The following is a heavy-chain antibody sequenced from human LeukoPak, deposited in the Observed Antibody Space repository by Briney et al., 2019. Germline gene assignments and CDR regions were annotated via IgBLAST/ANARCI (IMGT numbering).Heavy chain of an antibody. CDR3: ARDSNYYGSGSFQYYYYGMDV. CDR2: ISAYNGNT. CDR1: GYTFTSYG. Sequence: ASVKVSCKASGYTFTSYGISWVRQALGQGLEWMGWISAYNGNTNYAQKLQGRVTMTTDTSTSTAYMELRSLRSDDTAVYYCARDSNYYGSGSFQYYYYGMDVWGQGTTVTVSS. D-gene: IGHD3-10*01. J-gene: IGHJ6*02. V-gene: IGHV1-18*01.